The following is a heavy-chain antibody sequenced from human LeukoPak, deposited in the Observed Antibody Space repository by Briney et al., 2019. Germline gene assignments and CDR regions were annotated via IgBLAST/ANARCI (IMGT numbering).Heavy chain of an antibody. CDR1: GGSISSFY. Sequence: SETLSLTCTVSGGSISSFYWSWFYLSWIRQPPGKGLEWIGYIYYSGSTSYNPSLKSRVTISVDTSKNQFSLKLSSVTAADTAVYYCASGAYTFYYMDVWGKGTTVTISS. V-gene: IGHV4-59*01. D-gene: IGHD3-10*01. CDR2: IYYSGST. CDR3: ASGAYTFYYMDV. J-gene: IGHJ6*03.